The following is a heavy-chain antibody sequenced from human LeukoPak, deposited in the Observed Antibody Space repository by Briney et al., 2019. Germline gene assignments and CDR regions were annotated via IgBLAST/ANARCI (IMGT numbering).Heavy chain of an antibody. J-gene: IGHJ4*02. CDR1: GYSFSVYY. D-gene: IGHD2-2*01. Sequence: GASVKVSCKASGYSFSVYYIQWLRQVPGEGLEWLGWILPHSGDTYYAQKFRGRVTMTTDTSINTAYMELSRLKSDDTGIYFCARPPRDLVSAAPFDYWGQGTLVAVSS. CDR2: ILPHSGDT. V-gene: IGHV1-2*02. CDR3: ARPPRDLVSAAPFDY.